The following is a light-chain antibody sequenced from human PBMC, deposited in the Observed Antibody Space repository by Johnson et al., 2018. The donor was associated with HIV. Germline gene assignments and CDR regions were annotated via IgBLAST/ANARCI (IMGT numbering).Light chain of an antibody. Sequence: QSMLTQPPSVSAAPGQKVNISCSGGSSNIGNNHVSWYQHVPGTAPKLLICENNKRPSGIPDRFSGSKSGTSATLGITGLQTGDEADYYCGTWDSSLSAGPLYVFGTGTKVTVL. V-gene: IGLV1-51*02. J-gene: IGLJ1*01. CDR1: SSNIGNNH. CDR3: GTWDSSLSAGPLYV. CDR2: ENN.